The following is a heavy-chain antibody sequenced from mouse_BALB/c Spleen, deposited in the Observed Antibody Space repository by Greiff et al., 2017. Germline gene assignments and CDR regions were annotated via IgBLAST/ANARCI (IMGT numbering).Heavy chain of an antibody. J-gene: IGHJ3*01. CDR1: GYTFTSYW. V-gene: IGHV1-5*01. D-gene: IGHD2-4*01. CDR3: TRRGYDYDGAWFAY. Sequence: VQLQQSGTVLARPGASVKMSCKASGYTFTSYWMHWVKQRPGQGLEWIGAIYPGNSDTSYNQKFKGKAKLTAVTSTSTAYMELSSLTNEDSAVYYCTRRGYDYDGAWFAYWGQGTLVTVSA. CDR2: IYPGNSDT.